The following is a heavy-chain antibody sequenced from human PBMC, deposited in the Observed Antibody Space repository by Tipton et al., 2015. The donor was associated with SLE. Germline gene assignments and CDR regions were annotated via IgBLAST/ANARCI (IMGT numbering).Heavy chain of an antibody. CDR3: AKSQQLVPFDS. CDR1: GGSISSYY. Sequence: TLSLTCTVSGGSISSYYWSWIRQPPGKGLEWIGYIYYSGSTNYNPSLKSRVTISVDTSKNQLSLKLNSVTAADTAVYYCAKSQQLVPFDSWGQGTLVTVSS. V-gene: IGHV4-59*12. J-gene: IGHJ4*02. D-gene: IGHD6-13*01. CDR2: IYYSGST.